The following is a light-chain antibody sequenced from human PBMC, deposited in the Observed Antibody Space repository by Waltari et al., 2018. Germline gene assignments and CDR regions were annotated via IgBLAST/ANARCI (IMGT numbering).Light chain of an antibody. CDR2: KAS. J-gene: IGKJ1*01. CDR1: XGVSVW. Sequence: DIQMTQSPSTXSASVGDRVTIHCRASXGVSVWLAXYQQKPGKXPKLLIYKASNLESGVPSXFSGXXSGTEFTLTISSLQPDXFATYYCXQYXXXSTFGQGTKVXIK. CDR3: XQYXXXST. V-gene: IGKV1-5*03.